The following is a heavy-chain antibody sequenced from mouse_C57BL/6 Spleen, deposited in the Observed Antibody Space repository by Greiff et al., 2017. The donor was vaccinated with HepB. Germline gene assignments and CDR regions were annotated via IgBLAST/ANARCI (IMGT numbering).Heavy chain of an antibody. J-gene: IGHJ3*01. CDR2: IDPSDSYT. D-gene: IGHD2-5*01. Sequence: QVQLQQPGAELVMPGASVKLSCKASGYTFTSYWMHWVKQRPGQGLEWIGEIDPSDSYTNYNQKFKGKSTLTVDKSSSTAYMQLSSLTSEDSAVYYCARASSNGGFAYWGQGTLVTVSA. V-gene: IGHV1-69*01. CDR3: ARASSNGGFAY. CDR1: GYTFTSYW.